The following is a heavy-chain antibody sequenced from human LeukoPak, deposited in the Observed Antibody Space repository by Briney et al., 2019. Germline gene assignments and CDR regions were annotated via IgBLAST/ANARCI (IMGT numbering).Heavy chain of an antibody. CDR2: NSHSGYT. CDR1: GASFNNYY. V-gene: IGHV4-34*01. Sequence: PSETLSLTCAVYGASFNNYYWSWIRQPPGKGLEWIGENSHSGYTNYNPSLKSRLTISVDTSKNQFSLKLSSVTAADAAVYYCARRIIVSTIDYWGQGTLVTVSS. CDR3: ARRIIVSTIDY. D-gene: IGHD5/OR15-5a*01. J-gene: IGHJ4*02.